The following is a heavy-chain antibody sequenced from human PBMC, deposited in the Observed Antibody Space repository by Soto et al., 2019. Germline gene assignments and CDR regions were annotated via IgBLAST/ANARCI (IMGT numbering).Heavy chain of an antibody. Sequence: SETLSLTCTVSGGSISSGDYYWSWIRQPPGKGLEWIGYIYYSGSTYYNPSLKSRVTISVDTSKNQFSLKLSSVTAADTAVYSCARVRVAPNSGGMDVWGQGTTVTVSS. D-gene: IGHD3-3*01. CDR2: IYYSGST. J-gene: IGHJ6*02. V-gene: IGHV4-30-4*01. CDR1: GGSISSGDYY. CDR3: ARVRVAPNSGGMDV.